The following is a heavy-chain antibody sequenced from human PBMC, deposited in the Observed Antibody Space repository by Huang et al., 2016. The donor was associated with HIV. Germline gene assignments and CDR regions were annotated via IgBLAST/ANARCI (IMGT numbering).Heavy chain of an antibody. CDR1: GFTFLDFW. CDR3: AVGGRTASYLHFDP. D-gene: IGHD2-15*01. CDR2: INSDGTYI. J-gene: IGHJ5*02. Sequence: EVRFQESGGGQVQPGGSLKLSCVASGFTFLDFWMHWARQVPGEGWVEVASINSDGTYIDYADAVWGRFVVSRNNARDILSLEMSSLRPEDTCVYFCAVGGRTASYLHFDPRGQGIPVIV. V-gene: IGHV3-74*01.